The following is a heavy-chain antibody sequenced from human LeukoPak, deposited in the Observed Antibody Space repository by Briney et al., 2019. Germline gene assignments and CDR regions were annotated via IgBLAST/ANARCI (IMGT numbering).Heavy chain of an antibody. CDR1: GFAFSSTA. D-gene: IGHD1-26*01. J-gene: IGHJ4*02. CDR3: TRDSGAGDY. Sequence: GGSLRLSCAASGFAFSSTAMHWVRQAPGKGLVWVSRISTDGSIMTYADSAKGRFTISRDNAKNTLYLQMNSLRAEDTAVYYCTRDSGAGDYWGQGTLVTVSS. CDR2: ISTDGSIM. V-gene: IGHV3-74*01.